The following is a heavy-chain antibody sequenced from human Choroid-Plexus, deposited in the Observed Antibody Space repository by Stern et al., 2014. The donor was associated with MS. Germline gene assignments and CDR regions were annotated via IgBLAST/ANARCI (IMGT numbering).Heavy chain of an antibody. D-gene: IGHD2/OR15-2a*01. V-gene: IGHV3-30*18. CDR3: AKDRQYLTYFFDH. CDR1: GFTLGSCA. CDR2: VSYDGSNK. Sequence: QLQLQESGGGVVQPGRPLRLSCVASGFTLGSCAMHWVRQAPGKGLEWVAGVSYDGSNKYYADSVKGRFTISRDNSQNTLYMQMSSLRPEDTAVYYCAKDRQYLTYFFDHWGQGSLVTVSS. J-gene: IGHJ5*02.